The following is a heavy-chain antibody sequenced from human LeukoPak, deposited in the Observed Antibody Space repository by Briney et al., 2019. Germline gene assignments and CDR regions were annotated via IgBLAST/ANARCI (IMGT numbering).Heavy chain of an antibody. CDR2: IKQDGSEK. V-gene: IGHV3-7*01. J-gene: IGHJ4*02. Sequence: GGSLRLSCAASGFTFSSYWMSWVRQAPGKGLEWVANIKQDGSEKYYVDSVKGRFTISRDNAKNSLYLQMNSLRAEDTAVYYCASDLGAGYFDYWGQGTLVTVSS. CDR3: ASDLGAGYFDY. CDR1: GFTFSSYW. D-gene: IGHD6-19*01.